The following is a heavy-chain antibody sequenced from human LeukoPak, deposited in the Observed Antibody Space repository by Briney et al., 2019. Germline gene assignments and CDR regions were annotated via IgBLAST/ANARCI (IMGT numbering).Heavy chain of an antibody. V-gene: IGHV3-66*01. CDR2: LYSDGTT. CDR3: ARVAYYRVTADQITDAFDV. Sequence: GSLRLSCAASGFTVSSHYMNWVRQAPGKGLQWVSILYSDGTTYYADSVKGRFTISRDNSRSTLYLQMNSLRAEDTAVYFCARVAYYRVTADQITDAFDVWGQGTLVTVSS. D-gene: IGHD2-21*02. CDR1: GFTVSSHY. J-gene: IGHJ3*01.